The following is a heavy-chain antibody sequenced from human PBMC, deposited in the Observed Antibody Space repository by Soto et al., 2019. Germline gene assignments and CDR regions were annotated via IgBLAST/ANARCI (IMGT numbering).Heavy chain of an antibody. Sequence: VQLVESGGGLVQPGGSLRLCCATSGFTFSNYWMSSVRQAPGKGLEWVGHIKPDGSETYYVDSVRGRFTISRDDAENSLYLQMNSQRADDTAVYYCARGKSSRYFDYWGQGTLVTVSS. D-gene: IGHD6-13*01. CDR2: IKPDGSET. CDR3: ARGKSSRYFDY. V-gene: IGHV3-7*01. CDR1: GFTFSNYW. J-gene: IGHJ4*02.